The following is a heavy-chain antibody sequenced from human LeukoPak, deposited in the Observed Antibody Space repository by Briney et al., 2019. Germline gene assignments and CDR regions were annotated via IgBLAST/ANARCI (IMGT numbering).Heavy chain of an antibody. J-gene: IGHJ4*02. CDR2: MKSSRDGGTS. CDR3: TTLSNDVHY. D-gene: IGHD4-11*01. V-gene: IGHV3-15*01. CDR1: GFTFSAYA. Sequence: GGSLRLSCAASGFTFSAYAMTWVRQSPGKGLEWVGRMKSSRDGGTSDYAAPVKGRFTISRDDSKNTLYLHMNSLRAEDTAVYYCTTLSNDVHYWGQGTLVTVS.